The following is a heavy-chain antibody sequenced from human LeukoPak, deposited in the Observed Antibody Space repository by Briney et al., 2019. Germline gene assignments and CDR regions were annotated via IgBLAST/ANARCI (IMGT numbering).Heavy chain of an antibody. CDR1: GGSISSSSYY. D-gene: IGHD2-15*01. Sequence: SETLSLTCTVSGGSISSSSYYWGWIRQPPGKGLEWIGSIYYSGSTYYNPSLKSRVTISVDTSKNQFSLKLSSVTAADTAVYYCARVRGNIVVVVAAPYYFDYWGQGTLVTVSS. V-gene: IGHV4-39*07. J-gene: IGHJ4*02. CDR2: IYYSGST. CDR3: ARVRGNIVVVVAAPYYFDY.